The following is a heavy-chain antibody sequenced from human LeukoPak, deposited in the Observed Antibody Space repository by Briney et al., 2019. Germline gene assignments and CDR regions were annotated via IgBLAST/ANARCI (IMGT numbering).Heavy chain of an antibody. D-gene: IGHD1-26*01. Sequence: GGSLRLSCAASGFTFSSYEMNWVRQAPGKGLEWVSYISRSGSTIYYADSVKGRFTISRDNAKNSLSLQMNSLRAEDTAVYYCARVRGSYSVDYWGQGTLVTVSS. J-gene: IGHJ4*02. CDR3: ARVRGSYSVDY. V-gene: IGHV3-48*03. CDR1: GFTFSSYE. CDR2: ISRSGSTI.